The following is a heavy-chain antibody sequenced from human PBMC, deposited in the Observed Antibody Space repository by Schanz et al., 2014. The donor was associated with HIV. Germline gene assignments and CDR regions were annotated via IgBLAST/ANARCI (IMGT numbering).Heavy chain of an antibody. D-gene: IGHD2-15*01. V-gene: IGHV3-33*01. CDR1: GFTFSSYG. J-gene: IGHJ4*02. Sequence: QVQLVESGGGVVQPGRSLRLSCAASGFTFSSYGMHWVRQAPGKGLEWVAVIWNDGSNKYYADSVKGRFTISRDNSKNTLSLQMNSLRTEDTAIYYCASRYCSGGKCYSLDYWGQGTLVTVSS. CDR2: IWNDGSNK. CDR3: ASRYCSGGKCYSLDY.